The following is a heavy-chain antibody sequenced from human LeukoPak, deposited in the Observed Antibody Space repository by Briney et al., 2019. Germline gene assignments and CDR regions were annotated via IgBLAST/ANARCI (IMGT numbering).Heavy chain of an antibody. J-gene: IGHJ4*02. CDR3: ARDYSPPHYYDSSGYFDS. D-gene: IGHD3-22*01. CDR1: RLTFSSYS. Sequence: GGSLRLSCAASRLTFSSYSLNWVRQAPGKGLEWVSSISTSSRYIYYADSVKGRFTISRDNAKNSLYLQMNSLRAEDTAVYYCARDYSPPHYYDSSGYFDSWGQGTLATVSS. V-gene: IGHV3-21*01. CDR2: ISTSSRYI.